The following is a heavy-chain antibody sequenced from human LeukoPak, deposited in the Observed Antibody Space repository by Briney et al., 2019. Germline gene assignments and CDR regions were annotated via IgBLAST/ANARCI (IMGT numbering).Heavy chain of an antibody. D-gene: IGHD2-15*01. CDR3: EREASVVAPSLFDY. J-gene: IGHJ4*02. CDR2: IYYSGST. CDR1: GGSISSGGYY. V-gene: IGHV4-31*03. Sequence: SQTLSLTCTVSGGSISSGGYYWSWIRQHPGKGLEWIGYIYYSGSTYYNPSLKSRVTISVDTSKNQFSLKLSSVTAADTAVYYCEREASVVAPSLFDYWGQGTLVTVSS.